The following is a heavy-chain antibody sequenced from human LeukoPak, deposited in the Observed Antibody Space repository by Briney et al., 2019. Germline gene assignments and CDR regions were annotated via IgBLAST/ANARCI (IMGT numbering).Heavy chain of an antibody. J-gene: IGHJ5*02. Sequence: ASVKVSCKASGYIFTGYYMHWVRQAPGQGLEWMGWINPNSGNTGYAQKFQGRGTITRNTSISTAYMELSSLTSEDTAVYYCARETKDSSSWYDWFDPWGQGTLVTVSS. V-gene: IGHV1-8*03. CDR3: ARETKDSSSWYDWFDP. D-gene: IGHD6-13*01. CDR2: INPNSGNT. CDR1: GYIFTGYY.